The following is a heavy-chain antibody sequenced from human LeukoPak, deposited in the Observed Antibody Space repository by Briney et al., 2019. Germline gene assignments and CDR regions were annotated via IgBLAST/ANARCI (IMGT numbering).Heavy chain of an antibody. J-gene: IGHJ5*02. D-gene: IGHD6-13*01. V-gene: IGHV4-39*07. CDR2: IYHSGST. Sequence: KASETLSLTCTVSGGSISSSSYYWGWIRQPPGKGLEWIGSIYHSGSTYYNPSLKSRVTISVDTSKNQFSLKLNSVTAADTAVYYCARIYSSSWFLNWFDPWGQGTLVTVSS. CDR3: ARIYSSSWFLNWFDP. CDR1: GGSISSSSYY.